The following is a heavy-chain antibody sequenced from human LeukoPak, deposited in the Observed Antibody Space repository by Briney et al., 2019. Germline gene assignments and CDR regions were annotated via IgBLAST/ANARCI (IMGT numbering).Heavy chain of an antibody. D-gene: IGHD6-13*01. V-gene: IGHV4-61*01. CDR3: VREYSGFDY. CDR1: GDPISGYSNYK. CDR2: IYYHGST. J-gene: IGHJ4*02. Sequence: PSEALSLTCMVSGDPISGYSNYKWTWIGQPPGKGLEWIGYIYYHGSTNYNPSLKSRVTFSVDTSKNQFSLKLTSVTAADTAVYYCVREYSGFDYWGQGTLVTVSS.